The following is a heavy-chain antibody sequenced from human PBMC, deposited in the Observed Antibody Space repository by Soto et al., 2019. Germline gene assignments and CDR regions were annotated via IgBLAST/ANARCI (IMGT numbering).Heavy chain of an antibody. J-gene: IGHJ6*02. CDR2: IDWDDDK. CDR3: ARDYYGSGTLYYYYYGMDV. CDR1: GFSLSTSGMC. D-gene: IGHD3-10*01. V-gene: IGHV2-70*01. Sequence: SGPTLVNPTQTLTLTCTFSGFSLSTSGMCVSWIRQPPGKALEWLALIDWDDDKYYSTSLKTRLTISKDTSKNQVVLTMTNMDPVDTATYYCARDYYGSGTLYYYYYGMDVWGQGTTVTVSS.